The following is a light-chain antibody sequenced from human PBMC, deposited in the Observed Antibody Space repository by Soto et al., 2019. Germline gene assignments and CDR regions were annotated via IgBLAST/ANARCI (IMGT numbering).Light chain of an antibody. CDR3: LQTYSTWT. CDR1: QSISSN. J-gene: IGKJ1*01. CDR2: VAS. V-gene: IGKV1-39*01. Sequence: DIQMTQSPSSLPASVGDRVTVTCRASQSISSNLSWYQQKPGKAPKLLIYVASSLQSGVPPRFSGSGSGTDFTLTISSLQPEDFATYYCLQTYSTWTFGQGTKVDIK.